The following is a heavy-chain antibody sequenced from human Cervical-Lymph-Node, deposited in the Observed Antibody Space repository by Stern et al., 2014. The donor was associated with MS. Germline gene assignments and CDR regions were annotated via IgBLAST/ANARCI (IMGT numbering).Heavy chain of an antibody. J-gene: IGHJ4*02. CDR2: ISSYNVNT. D-gene: IGHD4-11*01. CDR1: GYTFTTPNYG. Sequence: QVQLGQSGPEVRQPGASVRVSCKASGYTFTTPNYGIAWVREAPGRGLEWMGWISSYNVNTVYAQKLQDRVTMTTDTSTSTAYMELRSLRSDDTAFYYCARERLRDFNDYHFDSWGQGTLVTVSS. V-gene: IGHV1-18*01. CDR3: ARERLRDFNDYHFDS.